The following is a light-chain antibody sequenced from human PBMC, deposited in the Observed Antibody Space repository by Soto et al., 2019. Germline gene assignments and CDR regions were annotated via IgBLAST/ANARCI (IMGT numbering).Light chain of an antibody. Sequence: AIQMTQSPSSLSGAVGGRVTITCRASQGIKNDLNWYQQKPGKAPQLLIYGASTLQRGVPSRFSGSGSGIDFTLTISSLQPKDFATYYCLQDFKYPRTFGPGTRVDL. J-gene: IGKJ3*01. CDR2: GAS. CDR1: QGIKND. CDR3: LQDFKYPRT. V-gene: IGKV1-6*01.